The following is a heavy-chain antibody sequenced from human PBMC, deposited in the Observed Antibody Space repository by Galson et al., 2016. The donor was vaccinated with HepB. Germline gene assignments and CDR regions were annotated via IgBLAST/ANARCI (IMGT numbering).Heavy chain of an antibody. CDR1: GGSISSGDFY. V-gene: IGHV4-31*11. CDR2: IYYSGTT. J-gene: IGHJ3*01. CDR3: ARGPPHCSGGSCYPFSGDPFDV. Sequence: TLFLTCDVSGGSISSGDFYWSWVRQHPGRGLEWIGYIYYSGTTYSNKYLESRVILSVDTSENQFSLKLNPVTAADTAVYYCARGPPHCSGGSCYPFSGDPFDVWGPGTMVTVSS. D-gene: IGHD2-15*01.